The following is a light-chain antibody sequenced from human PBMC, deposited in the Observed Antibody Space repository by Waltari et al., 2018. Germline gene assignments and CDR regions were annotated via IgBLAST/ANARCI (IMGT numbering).Light chain of an antibody. J-gene: IGKJ5*01. V-gene: IGKV1D-16*01. CDR1: QGISRW. CDR2: AAS. CDR3: QQYNTYPPT. Sequence: WRASQGISRWLAWYQQKPEKAPKSLIFAASSLQSGVPSRFSGNGSETDFTLTITSLQPEDFATYYCQQYNTYPPTFGQGTRLEIK.